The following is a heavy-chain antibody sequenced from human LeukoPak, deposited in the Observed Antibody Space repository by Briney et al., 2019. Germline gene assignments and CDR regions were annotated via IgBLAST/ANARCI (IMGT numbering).Heavy chain of an antibody. D-gene: IGHD4-23*01. CDR1: GFTVSSNY. V-gene: IGHV3-53*01. CDR3: ARGDEKVTPDY. Sequence: PGGSLRLSCAASGFTVSSNYMSWVRQAPGKGLEWVSVIYSGGSTYYADSVKGRFTISRDNSKNTLYLQMNSLRAEDTAVYYCARGDEKVTPDYWGQGTLVTVSS. CDR2: IYSGGST. J-gene: IGHJ4*02.